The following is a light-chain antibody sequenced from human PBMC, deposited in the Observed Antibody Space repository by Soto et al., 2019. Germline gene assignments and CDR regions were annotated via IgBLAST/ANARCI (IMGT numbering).Light chain of an antibody. CDR2: DAV. CDR1: QSVTGTN. CDR3: QQHSNSPIT. J-gene: IGKJ5*01. Sequence: EIVLSQSPVTLSVSPGEGATLSCRASQSVTGTNLAWYQQRPGQAPRLLFYDAVRRPTDIPDRFSGSGSGTDFTLTIISLEPEDFARYYCQQHSNSPITFGQGTRLEIK. V-gene: IGKV3D-20*02.